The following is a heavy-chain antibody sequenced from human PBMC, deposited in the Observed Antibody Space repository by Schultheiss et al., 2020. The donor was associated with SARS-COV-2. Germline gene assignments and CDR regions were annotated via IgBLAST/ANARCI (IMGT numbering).Heavy chain of an antibody. CDR2: MYTSGST. V-gene: IGHV4-4*07. CDR1: GGSISNYY. D-gene: IGHD1-26*01. J-gene: IGHJ3*02. Sequence: SETLSLTCTVSGGSISNYYWSWIRQPAEKGLEWIGRMYTSGSTNYNPSLNSRVTMSIDTSKNQFSLKLDSVTAADTAVYYCAVGGEYAAFDIWGQGTMVTVSS. CDR3: AVGGEYAAFDI.